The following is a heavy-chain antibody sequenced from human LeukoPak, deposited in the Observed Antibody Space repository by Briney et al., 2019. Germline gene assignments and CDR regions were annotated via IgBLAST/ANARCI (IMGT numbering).Heavy chain of an antibody. CDR1: GGSVSSGSYY. J-gene: IGHJ4*02. Sequence: SETLSLACTVSGGSVSSGSYYWSWIRQPPGKGLEWIGYIYYSGTTNYNPSLKSRVTISVDTSKNQFSLKLSSVTAADTAVYYCARDRVRGNSNPFFDYWGQGTLVTVSS. V-gene: IGHV4-61*01. D-gene: IGHD4-11*01. CDR3: ARDRVRGNSNPFFDY. CDR2: IYYSGTT.